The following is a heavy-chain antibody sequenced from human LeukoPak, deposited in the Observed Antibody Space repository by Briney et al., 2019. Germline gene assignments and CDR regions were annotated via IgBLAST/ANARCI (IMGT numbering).Heavy chain of an antibody. V-gene: IGHV3-23*01. CDR2: ISRSGDST. D-gene: IGHD6-13*01. Sequence: GGSLRLSCAASGFTFSSYYVSWVRQAPGRGLEWVSAISRSGDSTYYADSVKGRFTISRDNSKSTLYLQVNSLRAEDTAVYYCVKDEPGSSWYNWGQGTLVTVSS. CDR1: GFTFSSYY. CDR3: VKDEPGSSWYN. J-gene: IGHJ4*02.